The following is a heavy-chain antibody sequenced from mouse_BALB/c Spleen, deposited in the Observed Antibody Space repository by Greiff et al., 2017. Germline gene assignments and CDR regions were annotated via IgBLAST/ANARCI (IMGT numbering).Heavy chain of an antibody. Sequence: DLVKPGASVKLSCKASGYTFTSYWINWIKQRPGQGLEWIGRIAPGSGSTYYNEMFKGKATLTVDTSSSTAYIQLSSLSSEDSAVYFCARSRSDYYGSSYDYYAMDYWGQGTSVTVSS. CDR1: GYTFTSYW. V-gene: IGHV1S41*01. D-gene: IGHD1-1*01. J-gene: IGHJ4*01. CDR2: IAPGSGST. CDR3: ARSRSDYYGSSYDYYAMDY.